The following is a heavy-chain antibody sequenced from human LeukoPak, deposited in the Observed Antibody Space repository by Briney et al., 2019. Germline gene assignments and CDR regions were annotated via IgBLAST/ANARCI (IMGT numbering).Heavy chain of an antibody. CDR3: ARVLNYYDSSGYLGPLSPYYFDY. J-gene: IGHJ4*02. CDR2: ISAYNGNT. Sequence: GASVKVSCKASGYTFTSYGISWVRQAPGQGLEWMGWISAYNGNTNYAQKLQGRVTMTTDTSTSTAYMELRSLRSDDTAVYYCARVLNYYDSSGYLGPLSPYYFDYWGQGTLVTVSS. V-gene: IGHV1-18*01. D-gene: IGHD3-22*01. CDR1: GYTFTSYG.